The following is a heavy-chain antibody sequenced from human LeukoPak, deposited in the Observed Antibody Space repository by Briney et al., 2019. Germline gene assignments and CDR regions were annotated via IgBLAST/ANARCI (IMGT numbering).Heavy chain of an antibody. D-gene: IGHD3-22*01. CDR1: GYTFTSYG. V-gene: IGHV1-18*01. CDR2: ISAYNGNT. CDR3: ARTYYYDSSGYTAFDY. J-gene: IGHJ4*02. Sequence: ASVKVSCKASGYTFTSYGISWVRQAPGQGLERMGWISAYNGNTNYAQKLQGRVTMTTDTSTSTAYMELRSLRSDDTAVYYCARTYYYDSSGYTAFDYWGQGTLVTVSS.